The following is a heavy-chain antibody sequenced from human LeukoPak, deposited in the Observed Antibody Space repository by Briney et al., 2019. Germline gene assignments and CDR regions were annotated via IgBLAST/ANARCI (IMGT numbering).Heavy chain of an antibody. J-gene: IGHJ3*02. CDR2: ISYIGST. CDR3: ARDLVTVTKGFDI. Sequence: SETLSLTCAVYGGSFSGYYWTWIRQPPGKGLEWIGYISYIGSTNYNPSLKSRVTISIDTSKNQFSLKLSSVTAADTAVYYCARDLVTVTKGFDIWGQGTMVSVSS. V-gene: IGHV4-59*01. CDR1: GGSFSGYY. D-gene: IGHD4-17*01.